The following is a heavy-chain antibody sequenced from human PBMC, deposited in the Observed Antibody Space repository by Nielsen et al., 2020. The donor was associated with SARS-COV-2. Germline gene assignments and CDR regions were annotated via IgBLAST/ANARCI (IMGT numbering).Heavy chain of an antibody. V-gene: IGHV4-39*01. D-gene: IGHD6-13*01. Sequence: SETLSLTCTVSGGSISSSSYYWGWIRQPPGKGLEWIGSIYYSGNTYYNPSLKSRVTISVDTSKNQFSLKLSSVTAADTAVYYCARIRGAAAVPNFRFDPWGQGTLVTVSS. J-gene: IGHJ5*02. CDR2: IYYSGNT. CDR3: ARIRGAAAVPNFRFDP. CDR1: GGSISSSSYY.